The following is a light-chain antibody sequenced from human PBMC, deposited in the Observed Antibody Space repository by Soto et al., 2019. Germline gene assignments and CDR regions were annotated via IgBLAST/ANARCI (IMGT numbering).Light chain of an antibody. Sequence: DIQMTQSPSSLSASVGDRVSITCQASQDIGNYLIWYQQIPGKAPKLLIFDASNLESGVPSRFSGSGSGTDFTFTISSLQPEDIATYYCQQYETLPITFGQGTRLEI. J-gene: IGKJ5*01. CDR3: QQYETLPIT. CDR2: DAS. V-gene: IGKV1-33*01. CDR1: QDIGNY.